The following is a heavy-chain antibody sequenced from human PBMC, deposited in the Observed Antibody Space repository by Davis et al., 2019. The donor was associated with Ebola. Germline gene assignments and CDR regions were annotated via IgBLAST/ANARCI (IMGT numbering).Heavy chain of an antibody. V-gene: IGHV3-48*01. Sequence: PGGSLRLSCAASGFTFSAYWMHWVRQAPGKGLEWVSYISSSSSTIYYADSVKGRFTISRENARNSLYLQMNSLRPEETAVYHCARGGYYETSGYSHEAFDIWGQGTMVTVSS. CDR3: ARGGYYETSGYSHEAFDI. CDR2: ISSSSSTI. D-gene: IGHD3-22*01. CDR1: GFTFSAYW. J-gene: IGHJ3*02.